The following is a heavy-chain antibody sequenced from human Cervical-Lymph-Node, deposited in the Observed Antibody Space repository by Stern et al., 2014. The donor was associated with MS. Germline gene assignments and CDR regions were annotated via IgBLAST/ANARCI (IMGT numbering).Heavy chain of an antibody. CDR3: TTACYDFGSGHTPLDY. Sequence: EVQLVESGGGLVEPGGSLTLSCAVSGFTSSNAWMSWVRPTPGKGLEWVGRFISNSHGGTTDYAAPLKGRFTISRDDAKNTVYLHMYSLKTEDTAVYYCTTACYDFGSGHTPLDYWGQGTQVTVSS. J-gene: IGHJ4*02. CDR1: GFTSSNAW. CDR2: FISNSHGGTT. D-gene: IGHD3-3*01. V-gene: IGHV3-15*01.